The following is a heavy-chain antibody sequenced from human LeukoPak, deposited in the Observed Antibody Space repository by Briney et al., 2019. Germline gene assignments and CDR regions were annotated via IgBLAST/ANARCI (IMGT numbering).Heavy chain of an antibody. Sequence: ASVKVSCKASGYTFTSYEINWVRQAIGQGLEWMGWMNPNSGNTGYAQKFQGRVTITRNTSISTAYMELSSLRSEDTAVYYCASLTATHARSDAFDIWGQGTMVTVSS. J-gene: IGHJ3*02. V-gene: IGHV1-8*03. D-gene: IGHD5-18*01. CDR2: MNPNSGNT. CDR3: ASLTATHARSDAFDI. CDR1: GYTFTSYE.